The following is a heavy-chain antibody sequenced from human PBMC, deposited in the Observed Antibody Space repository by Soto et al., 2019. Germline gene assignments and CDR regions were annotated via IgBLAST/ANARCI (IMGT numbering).Heavy chain of an antibody. CDR1: GYIFVNYG. D-gene: IGHD3-16*01. J-gene: IGHJ6*02. Sequence: QVQLVQSGDEVKKPGASVKVSCKASGYIFVNYGIAWVRQAPGQGLEWMGWISPYTGNTDSATKGTGGLTMXTXTPXSTAYMDLGSLTADDTAVYYCVMVDNYVTPTPQDVWGQGTTVTVSS. CDR2: ISPYTGNT. V-gene: IGHV1-18*01. CDR3: VMVDNYVTPTPQDV.